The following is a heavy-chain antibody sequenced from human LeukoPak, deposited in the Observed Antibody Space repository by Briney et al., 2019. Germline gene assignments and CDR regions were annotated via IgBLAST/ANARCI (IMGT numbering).Heavy chain of an antibody. CDR1: GFTFSSYS. J-gene: IGHJ4*01. D-gene: IGHD5-18*01. Sequence: PGGSLRLSCAASGFTFSSYSMNWVRQAPGKGLEWVSYISSSSSTIYYADSVKGRFTISRDNAKNSLYLQMNSLRAEDTAVYYCASDTADTAMVTDYWGQEPWSPSPQ. CDR3: ASDTADTAMVTDY. V-gene: IGHV3-48*04. CDR2: ISSSSSTI.